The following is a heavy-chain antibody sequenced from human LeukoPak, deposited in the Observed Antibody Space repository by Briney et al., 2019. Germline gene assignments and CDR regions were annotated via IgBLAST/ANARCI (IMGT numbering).Heavy chain of an antibody. CDR2: IYYSGST. D-gene: IGHD5-18*01. CDR3: ARGDSYGYGRAFDI. CDR1: GGSISSYY. V-gene: IGHV4-59*01. J-gene: IGHJ3*02. Sequence: KTSETLSLTCTVSGGSISSYYWSWIRQPPGKGLEWIGYIYYSGSTNYNPSLKSRVTISVDTSKNQFSLKLSSVTAADTAVYYCARGDSYGYGRAFDIWGQGTMVTISS.